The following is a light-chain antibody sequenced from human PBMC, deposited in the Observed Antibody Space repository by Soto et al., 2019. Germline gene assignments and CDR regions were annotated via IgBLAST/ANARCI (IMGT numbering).Light chain of an antibody. CDR2: WAS. J-gene: IGKJ1*01. V-gene: IGKV4-1*01. CDR3: QQYYSTRT. Sequence: DSVMTQSPDSLAVSLGERATINCKSSQSVLHSSNNKNYLAWYQQKPGQPPKLLIYWASTRESGVPDRFSGSGSGTDFTLTISSLQAEDVAVYYCQQYYSTRTFGQGTKVDI. CDR1: QSVLHSSNNKNY.